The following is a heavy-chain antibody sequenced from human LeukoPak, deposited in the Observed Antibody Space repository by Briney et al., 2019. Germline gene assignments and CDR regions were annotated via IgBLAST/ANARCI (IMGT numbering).Heavy chain of an antibody. CDR1: GYTFTSYG. J-gene: IGHJ4*02. V-gene: IGHV1-18*01. CDR2: ISAYNGNT. Sequence: GASVKVSCKASGYTFTSYGISWVRQAPGQGLEWMGWISAYNGNTNYAQKLQGRVTMTTDTSTSTAYMELRSLRSDDTAVYYCARATPPALYCSSTSCYSRFDYWGQGTLVTVSS. D-gene: IGHD2-2*01. CDR3: ARATPPALYCSSTSCYSRFDY.